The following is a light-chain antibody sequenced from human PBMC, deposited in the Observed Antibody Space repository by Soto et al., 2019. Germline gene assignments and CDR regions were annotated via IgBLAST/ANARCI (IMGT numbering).Light chain of an antibody. CDR1: SGHSSYA. Sequence: QLVLTQSPSASASLGASVKLTCTLSSGHSSYAIAWHQQQPEKGPRYLMKLNSDGSHSKGDGIPDRFSGSSSGAERYLTISRLQSEDEADFSCQTWGTGIQVFGGGTKLTLL. V-gene: IGLV4-69*01. CDR2: LNSDGSH. CDR3: QTWGTGIQV. J-gene: IGLJ2*01.